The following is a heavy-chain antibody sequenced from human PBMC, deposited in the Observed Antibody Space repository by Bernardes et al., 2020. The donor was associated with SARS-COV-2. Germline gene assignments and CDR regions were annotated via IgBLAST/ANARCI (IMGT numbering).Heavy chain of an antibody. J-gene: IGHJ5*01. CDR3: VRAFSFDTWFFDS. D-gene: IGHD3-10*01. V-gene: IGHV3-33*01. Sequence: GGSLRLSCAASGFTLSSDAMHWVRQAPGKGPEWVAALWYDGSKDYYAGSVKGRFTISRDTSKNTLYLQMNSLRAEDTAVYYCVRAFSFDTWFFDSWGQGTLVTVSS. CDR1: GFTLSSDA. CDR2: LWYDGSKD.